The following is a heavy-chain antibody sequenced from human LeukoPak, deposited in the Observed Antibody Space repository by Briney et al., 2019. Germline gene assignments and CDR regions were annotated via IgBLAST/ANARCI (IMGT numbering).Heavy chain of an antibody. CDR2: IPYDGSNK. D-gene: IGHD6-13*01. J-gene: IGHJ4*02. CDR3: ASARESGLTAAAGSAFDY. V-gene: IGHV3-30*01. Sequence: GGSLRLSCAASGFTFSSYDMHWVRQAPGKGLEWVAVIPYDGSNKNYADSVKGRFTISRDNSRNTLYLQMNSLRAEDTAVYYCASARESGLTAAAGSAFDYWGQGALVTVSS. CDR1: GFTFSSYD.